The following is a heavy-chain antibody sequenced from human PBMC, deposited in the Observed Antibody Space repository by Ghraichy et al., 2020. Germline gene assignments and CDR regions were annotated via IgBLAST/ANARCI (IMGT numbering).Heavy chain of an antibody. V-gene: IGHV4-4*07. CDR3: ARFLGYCSSTSCYRDYNWFDP. D-gene: IGHD2-2*01. Sequence: SETLSLTCTVSGGSISSYYWSWIRQPAGKGLEWIGRIYTSGSTNYNPSLKSRVTMSVDTSKNQFSLKLSSVTAADTAVYYCARFLGYCSSTSCYRDYNWFDPWGQGTLVTVSS. CDR1: GGSISSYY. CDR2: IYTSGST. J-gene: IGHJ5*02.